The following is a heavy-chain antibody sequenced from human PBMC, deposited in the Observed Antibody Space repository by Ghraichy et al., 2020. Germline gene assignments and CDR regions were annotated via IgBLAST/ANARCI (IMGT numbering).Heavy chain of an antibody. CDR2: IDHRGGT. CDR1: GATLSDYY. J-gene: IGHJ5*01. V-gene: IGHV4-34*08. D-gene: IGHD4/OR15-4a*01. CDR3: ASITRAGAFDF. Sequence: SQTLSLTCDVSGATLSDYYFTWIRQRPGKGLEWIGEIDHRGGTDYNPSLQSRVSISVDTSQNQLSLKLRSVTAAATSVSYCASITRAGAFDFWGHGSLVTVAS.